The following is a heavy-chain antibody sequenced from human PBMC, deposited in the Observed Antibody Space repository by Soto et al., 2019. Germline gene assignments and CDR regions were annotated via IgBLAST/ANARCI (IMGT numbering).Heavy chain of an antibody. CDR2: ISGSGGST. D-gene: IGHD7-27*01. J-gene: IGHJ4*02. Sequence: GGSLRLSCAASGFTFSSYAMSWVRQAPGKGLEWVSAISGSGGSTYYTDSVKGRFTISRDNSKNTLYLQMNSLRAEDTAIYYWAKAPLRTNSFDSWGPGTLVTVPS. V-gene: IGHV3-23*01. CDR3: AKAPLRTNSFDS. CDR1: GFTFSSYA.